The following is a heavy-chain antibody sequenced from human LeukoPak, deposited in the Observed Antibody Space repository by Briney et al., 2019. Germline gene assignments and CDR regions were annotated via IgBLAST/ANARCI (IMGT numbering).Heavy chain of an antibody. CDR1: GFTFSSYA. CDR2: ITSSGGGT. Sequence: GGSLRLSCAASGFTFSSYAMSWVRQTPGKGLGWVSGITSSGGGTYYADSVKGRFTISRDNSKNTLYLQMNSLRAEDTAVYYCAKMDSSGYFYGYFDYWGLGTLVTVSS. CDR3: AKMDSSGYFYGYFDY. D-gene: IGHD3-22*01. V-gene: IGHV3-23*01. J-gene: IGHJ4*02.